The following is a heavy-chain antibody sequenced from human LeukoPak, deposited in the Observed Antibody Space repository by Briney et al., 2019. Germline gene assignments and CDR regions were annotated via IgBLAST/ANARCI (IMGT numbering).Heavy chain of an antibody. CDR1: GLTFTSSD. J-gene: IGHJ4*02. CDR3: ARNFDS. V-gene: IGHV3-21*01. CDR2: ITRSGSNL. Sequence: GGSLRLSRVASGLTFTSSDFNWIRQAPGKGLEWLSTITRSGSNLYYADSVKGRFTTSRDDAKDSVYLQMESLRVEDTAIYYCARNFDSWGQGTLVTVSS.